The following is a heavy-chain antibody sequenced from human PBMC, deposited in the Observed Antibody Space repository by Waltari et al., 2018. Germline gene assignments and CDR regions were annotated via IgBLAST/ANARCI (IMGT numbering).Heavy chain of an antibody. Sequence: QVQLVQSGAEVKKPGSSVKVSCKASGGTFSSYTISWVRQAPGQGLEWMGRIIPILGIANYAQKFQGRVTITADKSTSTAYMELSSLRSEDTAVYYCARDLAMLGTDYWGQGTLVTVSS. V-gene: IGHV1-69*08. CDR1: GGTFSSYT. CDR3: ARDLAMLGTDY. CDR2: IIPILGIA. D-gene: IGHD1-1*01. J-gene: IGHJ4*02.